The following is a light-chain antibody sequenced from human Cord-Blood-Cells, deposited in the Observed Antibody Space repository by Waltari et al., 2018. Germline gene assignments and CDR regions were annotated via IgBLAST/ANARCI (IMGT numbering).Light chain of an antibody. V-gene: IGLV1-40*01. CDR2: GNI. CDR1: SSNIGAGYD. CDR3: QSYDSSLSGWV. J-gene: IGLJ3*02. Sequence: QSVLTQPPSVSGAPGPRVTISCTGSSSNIGAGYDVPWYQQLPGTAPNLHLYGNIKRPSEAPDRFSGSKSGTSAALAITGLQAEDEADYYCQSYDSSLSGWVFGGGTKLTVL.